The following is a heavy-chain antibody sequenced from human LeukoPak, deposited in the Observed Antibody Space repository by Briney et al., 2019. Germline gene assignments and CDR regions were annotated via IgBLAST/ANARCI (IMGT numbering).Heavy chain of an antibody. CDR1: GGSISSYY. V-gene: IGHV4-59*08. CDR2: IYYSGST. Sequence: PSETLSLTCTVSGGSISSYYWSWIRQPPGKGLEWIGDIYYSGSTKYNPSPKSRVTISVATSTNQYSLKLSSVTAADTAVYYCARVRMVYAPNWFDPWGQGTQVTVSS. J-gene: IGHJ5*02. D-gene: IGHD2-8*01. CDR3: ARVRMVYAPNWFDP.